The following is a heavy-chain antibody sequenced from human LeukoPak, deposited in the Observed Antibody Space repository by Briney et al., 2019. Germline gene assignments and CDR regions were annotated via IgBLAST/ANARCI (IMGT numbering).Heavy chain of an antibody. CDR2: INPNSGGT. Sequence: GASVKVFCKASGYTFTGYYMHWVRQAPGQGLEWMGWINPNSGGTNYAQKFQGRVTMTRDTSISTAYMELSRLRSDDTAVYYCARVWGGEDTAMVRMYYYYYGMDVWGQGTTVTVSS. CDR1: GYTFTGYY. V-gene: IGHV1-2*02. CDR3: ARVWGGEDTAMVRMYYYYYGMDV. D-gene: IGHD5-18*01. J-gene: IGHJ6*02.